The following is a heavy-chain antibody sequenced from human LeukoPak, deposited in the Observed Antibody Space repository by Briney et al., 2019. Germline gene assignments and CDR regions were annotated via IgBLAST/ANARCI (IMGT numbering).Heavy chain of an antibody. Sequence: ASVKVSCKASGYTFTSYYMHWVRQAPGQGLEWMGIINPSGGSTSYAQKFQGRVTITTDESTSTAYMELSSLRSEDTAVYYCARDRGYSYGRFDYWGQGTLVTVSS. CDR3: ARDRGYSYGRFDY. D-gene: IGHD5-18*01. CDR1: GYTFTSYY. V-gene: IGHV1-46*01. CDR2: INPSGGST. J-gene: IGHJ4*02.